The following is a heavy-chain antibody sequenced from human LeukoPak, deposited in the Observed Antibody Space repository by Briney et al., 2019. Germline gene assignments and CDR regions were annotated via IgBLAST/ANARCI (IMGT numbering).Heavy chain of an antibody. V-gene: IGHV3-30*04. CDR1: GFTFSSFA. CDR3: AKDRGVRGVYDY. Sequence: GGSLRLSCAASGFTFSSFALHWVRQAPGKGLEWVAVISHDGSNKYYADSVKGRFTISRDNSKNTLYLQMNSLRAEDTAVYYCAKDRGVRGVYDYWGQGTLVTVSS. J-gene: IGHJ4*02. D-gene: IGHD3-10*01. CDR2: ISHDGSNK.